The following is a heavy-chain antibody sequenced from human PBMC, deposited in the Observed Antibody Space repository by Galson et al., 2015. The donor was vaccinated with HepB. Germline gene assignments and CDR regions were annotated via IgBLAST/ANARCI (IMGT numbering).Heavy chain of an antibody. J-gene: IGHJ4*02. CDR1: GFTFSSYA. Sequence: SLRLSCAASGFTFSSYAMSWVRQAPGKGLEWVSAISGSGGSTYYADSVKGRFTISRDNSKNTLYLQMNSLRAEDTAVYYCAKSGGYDSSGYGIDYWGQGTLVTVSS. V-gene: IGHV3-23*01. D-gene: IGHD3-22*01. CDR2: ISGSGGST. CDR3: AKSGGYDSSGYGIDY.